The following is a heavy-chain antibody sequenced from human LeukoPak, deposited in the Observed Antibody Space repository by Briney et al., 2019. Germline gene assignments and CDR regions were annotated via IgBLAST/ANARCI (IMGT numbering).Heavy chain of an antibody. J-gene: IGHJ5*02. CDR2: INHSGST. CDR3: ARRGPRITMVRGVIYSWFDP. Sequence: SETLSLTCAVYGGSFSGYYWSWIRQRPREGLEWIGEINHSGSTNYHPSLKSRVTISVDTSKNQFSLKLSSVTAADTAVYYCARRGPRITMVRGVIYSWFDPWGQGTLVTVSS. CDR1: GGSFSGYY. D-gene: IGHD3-10*01. V-gene: IGHV4-34*01.